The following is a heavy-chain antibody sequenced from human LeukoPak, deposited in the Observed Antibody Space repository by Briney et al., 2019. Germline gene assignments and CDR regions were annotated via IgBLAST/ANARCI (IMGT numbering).Heavy chain of an antibody. CDR2: ITASGDNT. CDR1: GFTFSSYA. J-gene: IGHJ6*03. D-gene: IGHD6-25*01. Sequence: GGSLRFSCSASGFTFSSYAVSRVGQAPGKGLERVLGITASGDNTYYADSVKGRFNISRDNSKSTLYLQMNSLRAEDTAVYYCATGYQYYDYYYMDVWGKGTTVTISS. V-gene: IGHV3-23*01. CDR3: ATGYQYYDYYYMDV.